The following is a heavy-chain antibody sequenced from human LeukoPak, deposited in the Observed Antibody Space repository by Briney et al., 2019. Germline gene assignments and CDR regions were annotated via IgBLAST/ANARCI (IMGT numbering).Heavy chain of an antibody. CDR3: ARGITIFGVGYYYGMDV. J-gene: IGHJ6*02. D-gene: IGHD3-3*01. CDR2: IYTSGST. V-gene: IGHV4-4*07. Sequence: SETLSLTCTVSGGSISSYYWSWIRQPAGKGLEWIGRIYTSGSTNYNPSLKSRVTMSVDTSKNQFSLKLSSVTAADTAVYYCARGITIFGVGYYYGMDVWGQGTTVTVSS. CDR1: GGSISSYY.